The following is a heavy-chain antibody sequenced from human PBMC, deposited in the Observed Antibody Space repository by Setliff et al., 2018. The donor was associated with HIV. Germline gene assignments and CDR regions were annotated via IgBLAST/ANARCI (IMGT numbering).Heavy chain of an antibody. CDR1: GFTFSIYG. CDR3: ARDRRSVWGMDV. D-gene: IGHD3-16*01. J-gene: IGHJ6*02. CDR2: IWNDEITR. Sequence: GSLRLSCTAPGFTFSIYGMHWVRQAPGKGLEWVASIWNDEITRHYADSVKGRFTISRDASKNTLYLQMNSLSAEDTALYYCARDRRSVWGMDVWGQGTTVTVSS. V-gene: IGHV3-33*08.